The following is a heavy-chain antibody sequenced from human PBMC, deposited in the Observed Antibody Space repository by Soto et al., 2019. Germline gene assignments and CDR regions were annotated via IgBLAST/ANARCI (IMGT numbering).Heavy chain of an antibody. D-gene: IGHD3-9*01. Sequence: GGSLRLSCAASGFTFSSYGMHWVLQAPGKGLEWVAVIWYDGSNKFYADSVKGRFIISRDYFKDTLYLQMNNLRAEDTAVYYCARDSLEGGYFDWVSLAYRGQGTLVTVSS. CDR1: GFTFSSYG. J-gene: IGHJ4*02. CDR2: IWYDGSNK. CDR3: ARDSLEGGYFDWVSLAY. V-gene: IGHV3-33*01.